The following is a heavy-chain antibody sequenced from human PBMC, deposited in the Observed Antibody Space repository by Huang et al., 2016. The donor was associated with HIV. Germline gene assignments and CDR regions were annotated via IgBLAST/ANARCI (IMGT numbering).Heavy chain of an antibody. V-gene: IGHV3-21*01. CDR2: ISWISIYL. J-gene: IGHJ3*02. D-gene: IGHD1-7*01. CDR3: ARRYNCNYVSHGFDI. CDR1: GFTFSDYS. Sequence: EVQLVESGGGLVKPGGSVRLSCASSGFTFSDYSISWVRQALWKEWQVVSHISWISIYLYYVDSVKCRFAISRDNAKNLLFLQMNSLRAEDTAVYYCARRYNCNYVSHGFDIWGQGTMVTVSS.